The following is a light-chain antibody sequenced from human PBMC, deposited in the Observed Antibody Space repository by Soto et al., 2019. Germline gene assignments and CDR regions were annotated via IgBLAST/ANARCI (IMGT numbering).Light chain of an antibody. CDR1: QSVSSNY. Sequence: EFVLTQSPGTLSLSPGERATLSCRASQSVSSNYLAWYQQKPGQAPRVLIYGASSRATGIPDRFTGSGSGTDFTLTISRLEPEDFAVFYCHQYGSSPQTFGQGTKVDIK. CDR2: GAS. V-gene: IGKV3-20*01. J-gene: IGKJ1*01. CDR3: HQYGSSPQT.